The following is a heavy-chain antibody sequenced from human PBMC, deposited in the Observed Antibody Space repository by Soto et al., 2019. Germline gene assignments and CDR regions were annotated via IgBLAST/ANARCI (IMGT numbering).Heavy chain of an antibody. Sequence: GGSLRLSCTASGVTISNAWMNWVRQAPGKGLEWVSSISSSSSYIYYADSVKGRFTISRDNAKNSLYLQMNSLRDEDTAVYFCARDPDGILDFDYWGQGTQVTVSS. V-gene: IGHV3-21*01. D-gene: IGHD1-1*01. CDR3: ARDPDGILDFDY. CDR2: ISSSSSYI. CDR1: GVTISNAW. J-gene: IGHJ4*02.